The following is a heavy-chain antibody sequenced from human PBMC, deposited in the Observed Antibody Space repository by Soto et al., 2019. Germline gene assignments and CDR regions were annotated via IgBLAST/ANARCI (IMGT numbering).Heavy chain of an antibody. CDR2: INPSGGST. J-gene: IGHJ4*02. Sequence: ASVKVSCKASGYTFTRYYMHWVRQAPGQGLEWMAIINPSGGSTGYAQKFQGRVTMTRDTSTSTVYMELSSLGSEDTAVYYCARDNEYYYDGSGYPTNYFDYWGQGTLVTVSS. CDR3: ARDNEYYYDGSGYPTNYFDY. CDR1: GYTFTRYY. V-gene: IGHV1-46*03. D-gene: IGHD3-22*01.